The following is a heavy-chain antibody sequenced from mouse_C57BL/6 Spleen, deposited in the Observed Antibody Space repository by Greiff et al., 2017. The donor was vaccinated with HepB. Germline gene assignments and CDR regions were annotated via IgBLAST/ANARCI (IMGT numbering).Heavy chain of an antibody. Sequence: QVHVKQPGAELVKPGASVKLSCKASGYTFTSYWMHWVKQRPGRGLEWIGRIDPNSGGTKYNEKFKSKATLTVDKPSSTAYMQLSSLTSEDSAVYYCAREGAITTVVAKYFDVWGTGTTVTVSS. J-gene: IGHJ1*03. CDR1: GYTFTSYW. D-gene: IGHD1-1*01. V-gene: IGHV1-72*01. CDR2: IDPNSGGT. CDR3: AREGAITTVVAKYFDV.